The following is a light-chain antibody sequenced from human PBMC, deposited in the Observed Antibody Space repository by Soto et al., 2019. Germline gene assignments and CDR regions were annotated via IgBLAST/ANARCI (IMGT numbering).Light chain of an antibody. J-gene: IGKJ2*03. CDR1: QDISTS. CDR3: QHLRSYPFS. V-gene: IGKV1-9*01. Sequence: DIQLIQSPSFLSASVGDRVTVSCRARQDISTSLAWFQQKAGNVPQLLVYPASTLQDGVPSRFSGSRSGTYFPLTITTLQAEDCATYYCQHLRSYPFSFGQGTKLDIK. CDR2: PAS.